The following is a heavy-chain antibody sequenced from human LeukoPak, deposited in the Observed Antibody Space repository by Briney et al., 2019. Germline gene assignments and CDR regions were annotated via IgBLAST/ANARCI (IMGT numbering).Heavy chain of an antibody. Sequence: SETLSLTCAVYGGAFSGYHWNWIRQAPGKGLEWIGEVNHRGMTNYNPSLKSRVIISADTSKNQFSLQFDSVTAADTAIYYCARDPTSEISVPHYFDDWGQGTLVTVSS. CDR1: GGAFSGYH. D-gene: IGHD5/OR15-5a*01. CDR3: ARDPTSEISVPHYFDD. J-gene: IGHJ4*02. V-gene: IGHV4-34*01. CDR2: VNHRGMT.